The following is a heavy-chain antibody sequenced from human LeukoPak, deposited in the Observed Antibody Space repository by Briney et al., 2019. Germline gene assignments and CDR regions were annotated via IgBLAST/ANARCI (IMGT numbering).Heavy chain of an antibody. CDR1: GFTFSSYA. J-gene: IGHJ4*02. D-gene: IGHD3-22*01. V-gene: IGHV3-53*01. CDR3: ARVFYPGSSGYSGDY. Sequence: GGSLRLSCAASGFTFSSYAMSWVRQAPGKGLEWVSVIYSGGSTYYADSVKGRFTISRDNSKNTLYLQMNSLRAEDTAVYYCARVFYPGSSGYSGDYWGQGTLVTVSS. CDR2: IYSGGST.